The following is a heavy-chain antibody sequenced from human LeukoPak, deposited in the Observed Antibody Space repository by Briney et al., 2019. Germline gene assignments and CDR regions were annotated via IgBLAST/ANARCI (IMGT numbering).Heavy chain of an antibody. V-gene: IGHV3-74*01. CDR3: ARRRERGASDAFAF. CDR2: INSDGGST. D-gene: IGHD3-16*01. Sequence: GGSLRLSCAASGFTFISFWMYWVRQAPGKGLVWVSRINSDGGSTTYADSVKGRFTISRDNAKNTVYLQMNSLRAEDTAVYYCARRRERGASDAFAFWGQGTVVTVSS. J-gene: IGHJ3*01. CDR1: GFTFISFW.